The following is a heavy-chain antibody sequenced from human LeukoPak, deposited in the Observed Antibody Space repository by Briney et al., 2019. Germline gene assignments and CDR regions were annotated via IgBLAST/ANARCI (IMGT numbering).Heavy chain of an antibody. V-gene: IGHV3-23*01. Sequence: TGGSLRLSCTASGFTFSAYAMMWVRQAPGKGPEWVSAIRGSGSGGGTLYADSGKGRFTSSRDNSKYTLFLQLNSLRAEDTAVYYCARDPNGDYIGAFDMWGPGTMVTVSS. CDR2: IRGSGSGGGT. D-gene: IGHD4-17*01. J-gene: IGHJ3*02. CDR1: GFTFSAYA. CDR3: ARDPNGDYIGAFDM.